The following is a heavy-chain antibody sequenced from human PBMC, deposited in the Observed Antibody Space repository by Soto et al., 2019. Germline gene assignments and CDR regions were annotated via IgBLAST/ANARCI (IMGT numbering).Heavy chain of an antibody. V-gene: IGHV2-5*02. D-gene: IGHD3-22*01. CDR3: ARTLYYYDSSGYAHYVMDV. CDR1: GFSLSSSRVG. CDR2: IYWDDDT. J-gene: IGHJ6*02. Sequence: SGPTLVNPTQTLTLTCTVSGFSLSSSRVGVGWIRQPPGKALEWLALIYWDDDTRYSASLKSRLTITKDASKNQVVLTMTNMDPVDTATYYCARTLYYYDSSGYAHYVMDVWGQGTKVTVSS.